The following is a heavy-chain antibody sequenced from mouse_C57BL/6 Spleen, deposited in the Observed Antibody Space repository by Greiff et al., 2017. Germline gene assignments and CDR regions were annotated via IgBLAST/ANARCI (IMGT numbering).Heavy chain of an antibody. D-gene: IGHD2-4*01. J-gene: IGHJ4*01. Sequence: VQRVESGAELARPGASVKLSCKASGYTFTSYGISWVKQRTGQGLEWIGEIYPRSGNTYYNEKFKGKATLTADKSSSTAYMELRSLTSEDSAVYFCARSYDYDDYYAMDYWGQGTSVTVSS. V-gene: IGHV1-81*01. CDR3: ARSYDYDDYYAMDY. CDR1: GYTFTSYG. CDR2: IYPRSGNT.